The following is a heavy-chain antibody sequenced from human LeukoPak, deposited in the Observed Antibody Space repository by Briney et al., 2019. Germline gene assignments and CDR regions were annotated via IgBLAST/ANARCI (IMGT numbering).Heavy chain of an antibody. CDR2: INHSGST. V-gene: IGHV4-34*01. J-gene: IGHJ5*02. CDR3: ARRTYGSGTYYYNWFDP. Sequence: SETLSLTCAVYGGSFSGYYWSWIRQPPGKGLEWIGEINHSGSTNYKPSLKSRVTISVDASKNQLSLKLSSVTAADTSVYYCARRTYGSGTYYYNWFDPWGQGTLVTVSP. CDR1: GGSFSGYY. D-gene: IGHD3-10*01.